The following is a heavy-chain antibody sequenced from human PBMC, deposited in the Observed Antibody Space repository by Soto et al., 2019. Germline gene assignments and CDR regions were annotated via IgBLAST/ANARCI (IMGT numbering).Heavy chain of an antibody. CDR1: GFTFSSYA. V-gene: IGHV3-23*01. Sequence: GGSLRLSCAASGFTFSSYAMSWVRQAPGKGLEWVSAISGSGGSTYYADSVKGRFTISRDNSKNTLYLQMNSLRAEDTAVYYCAKDLRKGKSSGWQQSGEGDDYWGQGTLVTVSS. CDR3: AKDLRKGKSSGWQQSGEGDDY. D-gene: IGHD6-19*01. J-gene: IGHJ4*02. CDR2: ISGSGGST.